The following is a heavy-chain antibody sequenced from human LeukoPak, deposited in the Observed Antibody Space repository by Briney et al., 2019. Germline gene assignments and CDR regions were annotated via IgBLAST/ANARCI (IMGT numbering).Heavy chain of an antibody. V-gene: IGHV4-28*01. CDR2: IYYSGSA. CDR1: GYSISSSNW. J-gene: IGHJ3*02. Sequence: PSETLSLTCAVSGYSISSSNWWGWIRQPPGKGLEWIGYIYYSGSAYYNTSLNSRVTMSVGTSKNQFSLKLSSVTAVDTAVYYCARNQAVAGNHGAMDISGQGTMVTVSS. CDR3: ARNQAVAGNHGAMDI. D-gene: IGHD6-19*01.